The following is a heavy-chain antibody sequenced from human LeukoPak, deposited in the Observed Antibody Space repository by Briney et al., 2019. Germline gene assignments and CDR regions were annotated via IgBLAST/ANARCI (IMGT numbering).Heavy chain of an antibody. J-gene: IGHJ4*02. CDR2: IIPIFGTA. CDR3: ARVLIPGSRLRFGDY. V-gene: IGHV1-69*13. Sequence: SVKVSCKASGGTFSSYAISWVRQAPGQGLEWMGGIIPIFGTANYTQKFQGRVTITADESTSTAYMELSSLRSEDTAVYYCARVLIPGSRLRFGDYWGQGTLVTVSS. CDR1: GGTFSSYA. D-gene: IGHD5-12*01.